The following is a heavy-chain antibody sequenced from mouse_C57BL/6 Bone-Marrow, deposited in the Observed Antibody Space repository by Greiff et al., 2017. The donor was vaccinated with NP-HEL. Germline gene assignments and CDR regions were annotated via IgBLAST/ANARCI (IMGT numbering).Heavy chain of an antibody. J-gene: IGHJ1*03. V-gene: IGHV5-4*01. CDR3: ARDKATGVATDWYFDV. Sequence: EVKLVESGGGLVKPGGSLKLSCAASGFTFSSYAMSWVRQTPEKRLEWVATISDGGSYTYYPDNVKSRFTISRDNAKNNLYLQMSHLKSEDTAVYYCARDKATGVATDWYFDVWGTGTTVTVSS. D-gene: IGHD1-1*01. CDR1: GFTFSSYA. CDR2: ISDGGSYT.